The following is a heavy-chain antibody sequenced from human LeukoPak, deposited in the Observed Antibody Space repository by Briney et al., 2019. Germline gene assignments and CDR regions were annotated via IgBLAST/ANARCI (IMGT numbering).Heavy chain of an antibody. CDR2: ISAYNGNT. D-gene: IGHD5-24*01. V-gene: IGHV1-18*01. CDR3: ARGLQETLGWLKAFSAFDI. CDR1: GYTFTIYG. J-gene: IGHJ3*02. Sequence: ASVTVSFTASGYTFTIYGISWVRQAPGQGREWMGWISAYNGNTNHAQMLQGRVTMTTDTSTSTAYMELRSLRSDDTAVYYCARGLQETLGWLKAFSAFDIWGQGTMVTVSS.